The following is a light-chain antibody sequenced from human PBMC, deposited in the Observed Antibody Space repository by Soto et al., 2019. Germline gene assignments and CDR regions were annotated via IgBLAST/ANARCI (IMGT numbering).Light chain of an antibody. CDR1: SSDAGGYNY. CDR3: SSYTASSTLV. V-gene: IGLV2-14*03. Sequence: QSVLTQPASVSGSPGQSITISCTGTSSDAGGYNYVSWSQQHPGKAPKLLISEVSNRPSGVSNRFSGSKSGNTASLTISGLQADDEADYYCSSYTASSTLVFGTGTKLTVL. J-gene: IGLJ1*01. CDR2: EVS.